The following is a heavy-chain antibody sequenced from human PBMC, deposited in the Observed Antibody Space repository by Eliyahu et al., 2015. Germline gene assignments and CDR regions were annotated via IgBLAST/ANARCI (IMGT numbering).Heavy chain of an antibody. D-gene: IGHD3-3*01. CDR3: ARPTTRPLRSPFDI. V-gene: IGHV4-39*01. CDR2: IHYSGST. Sequence: QLQLQESGPGLVKPSETLSLTCTVSXXSXPTNYYWGWLRXPPGKGLEWIGSIHYSGSTYYNPXLETRVTMSVDTSKNQFSLNLSSVTAADTAVYYCARPTTRPLRSPFDIWGQGTLITVSP. CDR1: XXSXPTNYY. J-gene: IGHJ3*02.